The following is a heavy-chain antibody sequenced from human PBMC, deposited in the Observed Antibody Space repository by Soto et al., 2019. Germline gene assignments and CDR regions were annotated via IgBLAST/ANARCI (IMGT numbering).Heavy chain of an antibody. Sequence: GGSLRLSCAASGFTFRNYYMSWIRQAPGKGLEWVSYVSSSGNAIYYADSVKGRFTISRDNAKNSLFLQMNSLRDEDTAVYYCARDVAGYLEGLDVWGQGTTVTVSS. D-gene: IGHD1-20*01. CDR1: GFTFRNYY. CDR3: ARDVAGYLEGLDV. CDR2: VSSSGNAI. V-gene: IGHV3-11*01. J-gene: IGHJ6*02.